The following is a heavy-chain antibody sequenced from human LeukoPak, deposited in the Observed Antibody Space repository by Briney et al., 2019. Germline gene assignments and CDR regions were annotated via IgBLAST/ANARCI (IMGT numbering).Heavy chain of an antibody. V-gene: IGHV3-23*01. CDR1: GFTFSSYG. J-gene: IGHJ4*02. Sequence: PGGSLRLSCAASGFTFSSYGMNWVRQAPGKGLEWVSGIVGDSSSIFYEDSVRGRFTISRDNSKNTLYLQMNSLRAEDTAVYYCAKDAIGGNSVWDYFEYWGQGDLVTVSS. CDR2: IVGDSSSI. CDR3: AKDAIGGNSVWDYFEY. D-gene: IGHD4-23*01.